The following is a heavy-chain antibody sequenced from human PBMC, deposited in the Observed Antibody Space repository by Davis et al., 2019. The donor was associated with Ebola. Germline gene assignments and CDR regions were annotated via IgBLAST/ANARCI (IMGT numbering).Heavy chain of an antibody. Sequence: GGSLRLSCAASGFTFSNAWMNWVRQAPGKGLEWVGRIKSKTDGGTTDYAAPVKGRFTISRDDSKNTLYLQMNSLKTEDTAVYYCTTGPITMVRGVIRGRYYYYGMDVWGQGTTVTVSS. CDR2: IKSKTDGGTT. D-gene: IGHD3-10*01. CDR1: GFTFSNAW. V-gene: IGHV3-15*07. CDR3: TTGPITMVRGVIRGRYYYYGMDV. J-gene: IGHJ6*02.